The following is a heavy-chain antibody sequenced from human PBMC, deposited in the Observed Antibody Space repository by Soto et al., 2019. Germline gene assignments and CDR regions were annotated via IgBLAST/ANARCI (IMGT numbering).Heavy chain of an antibody. V-gene: IGHV4-30-4*08. CDR2: IFYSGST. Sequence: PSETLSLTCDVSGDTISTGGYTWAWIRQPPGKGLEWIGYIFYSGSTYYNPSLKSRVTISVDTSKNQFSLKLTSVTAADTAVYYCARGRFLEWLLSGWFDPWGQGTLVTVSS. D-gene: IGHD3-3*01. J-gene: IGHJ5*02. CDR3: ARGRFLEWLLSGWFDP. CDR1: GDTISTGGYT.